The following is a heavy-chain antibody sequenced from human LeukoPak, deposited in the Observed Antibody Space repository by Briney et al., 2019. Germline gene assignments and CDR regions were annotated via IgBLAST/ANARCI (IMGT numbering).Heavy chain of an antibody. CDR2: VHPDNGNT. J-gene: IGHJ5*02. V-gene: IGHV1-8*01. CDR3: ATGPRTAP. CDR1: GYPFTKWE. Sequence: ASVTVSCKASGYPFTKWEINWVRQAAGQGLEWLGCVHPDNGNTYYAQRFRGRVTMSRDTSTTTAYMELSGLRSNDTAVYFCATGPRTAPWGQGTLVTVSS.